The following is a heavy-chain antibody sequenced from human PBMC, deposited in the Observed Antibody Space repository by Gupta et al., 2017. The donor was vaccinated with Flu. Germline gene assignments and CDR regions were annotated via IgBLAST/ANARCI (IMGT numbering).Heavy chain of an antibody. Sequence: QVQLQQWGAGLLKPSETLSLTCAVYGGSFSGYYWSWIRQPPGKGLEWIGEINHSGSTNYNPSLKSRVTISVDTSKNQFSLKLSSVTAADTAVYYCASPLVAATPWHLDYYYGMDVWGQGTTVTVSS. CDR3: ASPLVAATPWHLDYYYGMDV. CDR2: INHSGST. V-gene: IGHV4-34*01. D-gene: IGHD2-15*01. J-gene: IGHJ6*02. CDR1: GGSFSGYY.